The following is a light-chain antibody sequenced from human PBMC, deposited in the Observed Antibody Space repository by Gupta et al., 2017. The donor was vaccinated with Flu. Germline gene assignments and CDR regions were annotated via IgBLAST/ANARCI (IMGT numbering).Light chain of an antibody. V-gene: IGLV3-1*01. Sequence: SYELTQPPSVSVSPGQTASITCSGDKLGDKYACWYQQKQGQSPVLVIYQDNKRPSGIPERFSGSNSGNTATLTISVTHAVDDADYCCQAWDSSTAVFGGGTKLTVL. CDR3: QAWDSSTAV. CDR1: KLGDKY. CDR2: QDN. J-gene: IGLJ3*02.